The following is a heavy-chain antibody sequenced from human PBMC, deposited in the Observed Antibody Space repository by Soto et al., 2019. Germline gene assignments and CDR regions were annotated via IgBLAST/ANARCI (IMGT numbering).Heavy chain of an antibody. CDR1: GYTITSYG. J-gene: IGHJ4*02. CDR3: ARVPSSPRNYRLFMVDY. Sequence: QVQLVQSGAEVKKPGASVKVSCKASGYTITSYGISWVRQAPGQGLEWMGWISAYNGNTNYAQKLQGRVTMTTDTSTSTAYMELRSLRSDDTAVYYCARVPSSPRNYRLFMVDYWGQGTLVTVSS. V-gene: IGHV1-18*01. CDR2: ISAYNGNT. D-gene: IGHD4-4*01.